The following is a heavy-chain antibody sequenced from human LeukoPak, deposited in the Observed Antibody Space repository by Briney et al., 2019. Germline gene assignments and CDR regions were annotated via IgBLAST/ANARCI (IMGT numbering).Heavy chain of an antibody. CDR3: ARVWGYGSGSYYYFDY. CDR1: GYTFTSYG. J-gene: IGHJ4*02. Sequence: ASVKVSCKGSGYTFTSYGISWVRQAPGQGLEWMGWISAYNGNTNYAQKLQGRVTMTTDTSTSTAYMELRSLRSDDTAVYYCARVWGYGSGSYYYFDYWGQGTLVTVSS. CDR2: ISAYNGNT. V-gene: IGHV1-18*01. D-gene: IGHD3-10*01.